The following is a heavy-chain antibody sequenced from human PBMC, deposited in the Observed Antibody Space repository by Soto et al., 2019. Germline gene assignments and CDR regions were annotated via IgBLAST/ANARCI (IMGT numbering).Heavy chain of an antibody. V-gene: IGHV5-51*01. Sequence: GESLKISCRGSGYTFTNYWIGWVRQMPGKGLEWMGIIYPGDSDTRYSPSFQGQVTVSADKSISTAYLQWSSPKASDTAIYYCARSYGYSYYFDSWGQGTLVTVSS. CDR2: IYPGDSDT. J-gene: IGHJ4*02. CDR3: ARSYGYSYYFDS. CDR1: GYTFTNYW. D-gene: IGHD5-18*01.